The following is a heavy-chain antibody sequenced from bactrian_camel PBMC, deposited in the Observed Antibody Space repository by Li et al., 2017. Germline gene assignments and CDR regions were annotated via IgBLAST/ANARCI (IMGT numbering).Heavy chain of an antibody. CDR1: GDTISRYC. CDR2: IESDGST. CDR3: AATRLGLCGDLLRRSQAAY. D-gene: IGHD1*01. J-gene: IGHJ4*01. V-gene: IGHV3S9*01. Sequence: HVQLVESGGGSVQVGGSLSLSCVASGDTISRYCMGWFRQIPDKEREGVAGIESDGSTSYADSVKGRFTISQDSAKNILYLQMNSLKPEDTAMYYCAATRLGLCGDLLRRSQAAYWGRGTQVTVS.